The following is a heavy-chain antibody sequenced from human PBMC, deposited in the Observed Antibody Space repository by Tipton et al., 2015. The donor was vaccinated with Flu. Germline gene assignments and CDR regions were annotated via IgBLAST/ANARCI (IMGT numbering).Heavy chain of an antibody. CDR1: GFTVSSNY. CDR2: IYSGGST. V-gene: IGHV3-53*01. J-gene: IGHJ6*02. Sequence: QLVQSGGGLIQPGGSLRLSCAASGFTVSSNYMSWVRQAPGKGLEWVSVIYSGGSTYYADSVKGRFTISRDNSKNTLYLQMNSLRAEDTAVYYCARDAIFGVVGNYYYYYGMDVWGQGTTVPVSS. CDR3: ARDAIFGVVGNYYYYYGMDV. D-gene: IGHD3-3*01.